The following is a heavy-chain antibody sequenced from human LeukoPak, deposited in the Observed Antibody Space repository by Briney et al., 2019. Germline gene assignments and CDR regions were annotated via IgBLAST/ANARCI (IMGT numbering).Heavy chain of an antibody. CDR3: AREGQWWVQYYFDC. Sequence: GGSLRLSCAASGFTFSSYSMNWVRQAPGKGLEWVSYISSSSSTIYYADSVKGRFTISRDNAKNSLYLQMNSLRAEDTAVYYCAREGQWWVQYYFDCWGQGTLATVSS. V-gene: IGHV3-48*04. J-gene: IGHJ4*02. D-gene: IGHD2-15*01. CDR1: GFTFSSYS. CDR2: ISSSSSTI.